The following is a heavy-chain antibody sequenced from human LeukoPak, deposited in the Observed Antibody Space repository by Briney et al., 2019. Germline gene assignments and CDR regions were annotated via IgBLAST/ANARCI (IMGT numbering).Heavy chain of an antibody. CDR3: ARDLYSRYFDY. CDR2: IWYDGSNK. D-gene: IGHD2-21*01. Sequence: PGRSLRLSCAASGFTFSSYGMHWVRQAPGKGLEWVAVIWYDGSNKFYADSVKGRFTISRDTSKNTLYLQMNDLRAEDTAVYYCARDLYSRYFDYWGQGTLVTVSS. V-gene: IGHV3-33*01. CDR1: GFTFSSYG. J-gene: IGHJ4*02.